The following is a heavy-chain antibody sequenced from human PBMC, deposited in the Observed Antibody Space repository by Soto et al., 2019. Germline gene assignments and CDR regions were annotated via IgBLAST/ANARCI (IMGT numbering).Heavy chain of an antibody. J-gene: IGHJ4*02. D-gene: IGHD6-13*01. V-gene: IGHV4-59*01. Sequence: QVQLQESGPGLVKPSETLSLTCTVSGGSISSYYWSWIRQPPGKGLEWIGYIYYSGSTNYNPSLKIRGTISVDTAKNQFSLKLSSVTAADTAVYYCVRAFLGYSSSVLDYWGQGTLVTVSS. CDR3: VRAFLGYSSSVLDY. CDR1: GGSISSYY. CDR2: IYYSGST.